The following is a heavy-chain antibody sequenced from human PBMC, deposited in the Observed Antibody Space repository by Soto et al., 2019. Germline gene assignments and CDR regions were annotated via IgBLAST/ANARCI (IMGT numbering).Heavy chain of an antibody. J-gene: IGHJ4*02. CDR3: AKEGQNWGRSLYYFDY. CDR1: GFTFSSYG. Sequence: GGSLRLSCAASGFTFSSYGMHWVRQAPGKGLEWVAIITYDGSNKYYADSVKGRFTISRDNSKNTLYLQMNSLRAEDTAVYYCAKEGQNWGRSLYYFDYWGQGTLVTVSS. D-gene: IGHD7-27*01. CDR2: ITYDGSNK. V-gene: IGHV3-30*18.